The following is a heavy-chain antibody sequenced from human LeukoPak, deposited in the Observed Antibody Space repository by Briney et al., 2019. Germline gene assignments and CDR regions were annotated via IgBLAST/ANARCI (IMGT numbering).Heavy chain of an antibody. CDR3: AKLRAAAAGVY. J-gene: IGHJ4*02. D-gene: IGHD6-13*01. V-gene: IGHV3-23*01. Sequence: QSGGSLRLSCAASGLTLSSYAMSWVRQAPRKGLEWVSAISGSGGSTYYADSVKGRFTISRDNSKNTLYLQMNSLRAEDTAVHYCAKLRAAAAGVYWGQGTLVTVSS. CDR2: ISGSGGST. CDR1: GLTLSSYA.